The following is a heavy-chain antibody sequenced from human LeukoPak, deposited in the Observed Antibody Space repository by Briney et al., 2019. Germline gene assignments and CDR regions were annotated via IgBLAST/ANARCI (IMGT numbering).Heavy chain of an antibody. J-gene: IGHJ4*02. V-gene: IGHV3-30*14. Sequence: GRSLRLSCAASGFTFSSYAMHWVRQAPGKGLEWVAVISYDGSNKYYADSVKGRFTISRDNSKNTLYLQMNSLRAEDTAVYYCARVVAAGTNPDYWGQGTLVTVSS. D-gene: IGHD6-13*01. CDR1: GFTFSSYA. CDR3: ARVVAAGTNPDY. CDR2: ISYDGSNK.